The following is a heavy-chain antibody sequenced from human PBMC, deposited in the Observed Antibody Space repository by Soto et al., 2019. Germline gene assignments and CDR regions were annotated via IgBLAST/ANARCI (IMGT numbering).Heavy chain of an antibody. CDR3: ARAGYCSGGTCFHGNCDY. CDR2: INPNGGST. D-gene: IGHD2-15*01. CDR1: GYTFTTYY. Sequence: QVQLVQSGAEVKRPGASVKVSCKASGYTFTTYYMHWVRQAPGQGLEWLGIINPNGGSTTYAQKFRGRFTMTRDTPTSTVCFELSSLRSEDTDVYYCARAGYCSGGTCFHGNCDYWGQGTLVTVSA. J-gene: IGHJ4*02. V-gene: IGHV1-46*01.